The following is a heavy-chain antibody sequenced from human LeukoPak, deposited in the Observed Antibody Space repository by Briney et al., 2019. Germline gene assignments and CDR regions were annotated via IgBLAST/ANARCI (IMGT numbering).Heavy chain of an antibody. CDR2: INHSGST. CDR3: ATTGEYYYDSSGYYYYYMDV. V-gene: IGHV4-34*01. CDR1: GGSFSGYY. J-gene: IGHJ6*03. D-gene: IGHD3-22*01. Sequence: SETLSLTCAVYGGSFSGYYWSWIRQPPGKGLEWIGEINHSGSTNYNPSLKSRVTISVDTSKNQFSLKLSSVTAADTAVYYCATTGEYYYDSSGYYYYYMDVWGKGTTVTISS.